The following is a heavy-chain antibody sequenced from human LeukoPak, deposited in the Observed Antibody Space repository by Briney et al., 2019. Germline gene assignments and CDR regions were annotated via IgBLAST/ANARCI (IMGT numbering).Heavy chain of an antibody. CDR3: AKRPSDYGDYVSYFDY. J-gene: IGHJ4*02. V-gene: IGHV3-30*18. CDR1: GFSFISYG. D-gene: IGHD4-17*01. Sequence: GGSLRLSCAASGFSFISYGMHWVRQAPGKGLEWVGVISDDGRRKGYADSVKGRFTISRDNSKNTLYLQMNSLRAEDTAVYYCAKRPSDYGDYVSYFDYWGQGTLVTVSS. CDR2: ISDDGRRK.